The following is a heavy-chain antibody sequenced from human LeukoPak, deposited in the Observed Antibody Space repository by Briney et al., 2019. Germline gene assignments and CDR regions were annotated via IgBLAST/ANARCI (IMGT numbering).Heavy chain of an antibody. CDR2: ISGGGGST. J-gene: IGHJ4*02. V-gene: IGHV3-23*01. CDR1: GFTFSSYA. D-gene: IGHD4-17*01. CDR3: AKDLRRTTVTNFDC. Sequence: GGSLRLSCAASGFTFSSYAMSWVRQAPGKGLEWVSTISGGGGSTYYADSVKGRFTISRDNSKNTLYLQMNSLRAEDTAVYYCAKDLRRTTVTNFDCWGQGTLVTVCS.